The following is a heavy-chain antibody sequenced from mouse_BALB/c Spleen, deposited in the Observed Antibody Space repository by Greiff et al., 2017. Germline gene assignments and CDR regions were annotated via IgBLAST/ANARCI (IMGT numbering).Heavy chain of an antibody. CDR2: INSNGGST. CDR1: GFTFSSYG. CDR3: ARGAYYGNQFDV. V-gene: IGHV5-6-3*01. D-gene: IGHD2-10*01. J-gene: IGHJ1*01. Sequence: EVQVVESGGGLVQPGGSLKLSCAASGFTFSSYGMSWVRQTPDKRLELVATINSNGGSTYYPDSVKGRFTISRDNAKNTLYLQMSSLKSEDTAMYYCARGAYYGNQFDVWGAGTTVTVSS.